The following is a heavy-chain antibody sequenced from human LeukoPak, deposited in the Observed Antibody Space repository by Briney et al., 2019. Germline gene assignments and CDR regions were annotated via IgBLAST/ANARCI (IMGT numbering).Heavy chain of an antibody. V-gene: IGHV3-33*06. CDR2: IWYDGSNK. J-gene: IGHJ6*03. CDR1: GFTFSNFG. Sequence: GGSLRLSCVASGFTFSNFGMHWVRQAPGKGLEWVVLIWYDGSNKYYADSVKGRFTISRDSSKNTLYLQMNSLRAEDTAVYYCAKLGYCTGTSCYDDSYYYMDVWGKGTPVTVSS. D-gene: IGHD2-2*01. CDR3: AKLGYCTGTSCYDDSYYYMDV.